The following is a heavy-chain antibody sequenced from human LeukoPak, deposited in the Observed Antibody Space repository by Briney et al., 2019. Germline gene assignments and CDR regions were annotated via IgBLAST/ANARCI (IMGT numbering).Heavy chain of an antibody. D-gene: IGHD2-15*01. CDR2: INPSVGST. Sequence: ASVKVSCKASGYTFTSYYMHWVRQAPGQGLEWMGIINPSVGSTTYTQKFQGRVTLTRDTPTNTVYMELSSLSSEDTAVYYCAREGFNSGARMAFHIWGQGTMVTVSS. CDR1: GYTFTSYY. V-gene: IGHV1-46*01. CDR3: AREGFNSGARMAFHI. J-gene: IGHJ3*02.